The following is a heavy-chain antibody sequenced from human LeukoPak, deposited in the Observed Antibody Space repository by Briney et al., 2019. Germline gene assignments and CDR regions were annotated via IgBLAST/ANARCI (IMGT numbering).Heavy chain of an antibody. CDR1: GYTFTGYY. V-gene: IGHV1-2*02. CDR2: INPNSGGT. D-gene: IGHD6-6*01. J-gene: IGHJ4*02. Sequence: GASVKVSCKASGYTFTGYYMHWVRQAPGQGLEWMGWINPNSGGTNYAQKFQGRVTMTRDTSISTAYMELSRLRSDDTAVYYCAREKSGQLAPTFDYWGQGALVTVSS. CDR3: AREKSGQLAPTFDY.